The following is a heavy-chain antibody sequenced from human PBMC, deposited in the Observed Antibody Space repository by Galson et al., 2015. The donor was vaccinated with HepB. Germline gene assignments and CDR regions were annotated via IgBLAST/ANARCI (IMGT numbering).Heavy chain of an antibody. J-gene: IGHJ4*02. D-gene: IGHD3-22*01. V-gene: IGHV3-7*03. Sequence: SLRLSCAASGFTFSSYWMSWVRQAPGKGLEWVANIKQDGSEKYYVDSVKGRFTISRDNAKNSLYLQMNSLRAEDTAVYYCARRNRTRYDSSGYYVMGFDYWGQGTLVTVSS. CDR2: IKQDGSEK. CDR1: GFTFSSYW. CDR3: ARRNRTRYDSSGYYVMGFDY.